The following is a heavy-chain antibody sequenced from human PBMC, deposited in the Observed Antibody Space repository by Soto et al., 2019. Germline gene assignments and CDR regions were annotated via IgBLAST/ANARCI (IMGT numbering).Heavy chain of an antibody. J-gene: IGHJ4*02. V-gene: IGHV3-15*01. CDR1: GFTFSNAW. D-gene: IGHD3-9*01. CDR3: TTDGLDILTGYYFDY. Sequence: GGSLRLSCAASGFTFSNAWMSWVRQAPGKGLEWVGRIKSKIDGGTTDYAAPVKGRFTISRDDSKNTLYLQMNSLKTEDTAVYYCTTDGLDILTGYYFDYWGQGTLVTVSS. CDR2: IKSKIDGGTT.